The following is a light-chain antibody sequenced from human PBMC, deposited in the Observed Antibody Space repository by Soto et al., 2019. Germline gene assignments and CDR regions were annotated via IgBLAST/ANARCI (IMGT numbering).Light chain of an antibody. CDR2: EVS. J-gene: IGLJ3*02. CDR1: SSDVGAYNY. Sequence: QSVLTQPRSVSGSPGQSVTIPCTGTSSDVGAYNYVSWYQRHAGKGPKLMIYEVSNRPSGVPNRFSGSKSGSTAFLTVSGVQAEDEADYYCSSYAERNSVLFGGGTKLTVL. V-gene: IGLV2-11*01. CDR3: SSYAERNSVL.